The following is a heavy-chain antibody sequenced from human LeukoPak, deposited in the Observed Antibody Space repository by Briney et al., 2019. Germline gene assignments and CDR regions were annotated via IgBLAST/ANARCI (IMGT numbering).Heavy chain of an antibody. V-gene: IGHV4-38-2*02. CDR3: ARVGREVLLWFGEPGRYFDY. CDR1: GYSISSGYY. J-gene: IGHJ4*02. Sequence: SQTLSLTCTVSGYSISSGYYWGWIRQPPGKGLEWIGSIYHSGSTYYNPSLKSRVTISVDTSKNQFSLKLSSVTAADTAVYYCARVGREVLLWFGEPGRYFDYWGQGTLVTVSS. CDR2: IYHSGST. D-gene: IGHD3-10*01.